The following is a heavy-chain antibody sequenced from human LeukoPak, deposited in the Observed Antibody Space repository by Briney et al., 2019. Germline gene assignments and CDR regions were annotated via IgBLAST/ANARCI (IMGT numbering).Heavy chain of an antibody. CDR2: IIASGGST. D-gene: IGHD1-1*01. J-gene: IGHJ2*01. CDR3: AKDRSLEPFGWFDP. Sequence: GGSLRLSCAASGFPFSSYAMSWFRQTPGKGLEWVSSIIASGGSTYYADSVKGRFTISRDNSKNTVYLQMNTLRAEDTAVYYCAKDRSLEPFGWFDPWGRGTLVTVSS. V-gene: IGHV3-23*01. CDR1: GFPFSSYA.